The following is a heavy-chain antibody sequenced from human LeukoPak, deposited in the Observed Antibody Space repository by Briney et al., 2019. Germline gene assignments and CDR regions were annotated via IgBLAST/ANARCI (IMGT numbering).Heavy chain of an antibody. CDR3: ARAKGDY. V-gene: IGHV4-59*01. Sequence: SETLSLTCTVSGGSISSSYWSWIRQPPGKGLEWIAYIYYSGNTNYNPSLKSRVTISVDRSKNQFSLKLSSVTAADTAVYYCARAKGDYWGQGTLVTVSS. CDR2: IYYSGNT. CDR1: GGSISSSY. J-gene: IGHJ4*02.